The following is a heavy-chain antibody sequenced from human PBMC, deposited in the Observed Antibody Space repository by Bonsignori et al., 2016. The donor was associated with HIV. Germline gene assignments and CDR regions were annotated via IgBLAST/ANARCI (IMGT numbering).Heavy chain of an antibody. V-gene: IGHV3-49*04. CDR3: TKLNYYDSSGYYYVKGYFQH. D-gene: IGHD3-22*01. J-gene: IGHJ1*01. CDR1: GFTFGDYA. Sequence: GGSLRLSCIASGFTFGDYAMSWVRQAPGKGLEWVGFIRSRAYGGTTEYAASVKGRFTISRDDSKSIAYLQMNSLKTEDTAVYYCTKLNYYDSSGYYYVKGYFQHWGQGHPGHRLL. CDR2: IRSRAYGGTT.